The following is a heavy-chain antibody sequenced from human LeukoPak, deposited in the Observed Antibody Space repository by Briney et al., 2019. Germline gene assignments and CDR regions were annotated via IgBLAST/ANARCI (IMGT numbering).Heavy chain of an antibody. CDR3: AKASQLWLRSGPYDY. D-gene: IGHD5-18*01. Sequence: GRSLRLSCAASGFTFSSYGMHWVRQAPGKGLEWVAVISYDGSNKYYADSVKGRFTISRDNSKNTLYLQMNSLRAEDMAVYYCAKASQLWLRSGPYDYWGQGTLVTVSS. CDR2: ISYDGSNK. V-gene: IGHV3-30*18. CDR1: GFTFSSYG. J-gene: IGHJ4*02.